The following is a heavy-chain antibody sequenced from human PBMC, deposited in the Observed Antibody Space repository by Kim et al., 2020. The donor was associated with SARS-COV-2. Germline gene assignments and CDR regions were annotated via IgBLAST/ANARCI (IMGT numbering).Heavy chain of an antibody. D-gene: IGHD2-2*01. Sequence: GGSLRLSCAASGFTFSSYGMHWVRQAPGKGLEWVAIISYDGNNKYYADSVKGRFTISRDNSKNTLYLQMNSLRAEDTAVYHCAKDLYCSSASCYLGYYYYYYGMDVGGQGTTVTVSS. CDR1: GFTFSSYG. CDR2: ISYDGNNK. CDR3: AKDLYCSSASCYLGYYYYYYGMDV. J-gene: IGHJ6*02. V-gene: IGHV3-30*18.